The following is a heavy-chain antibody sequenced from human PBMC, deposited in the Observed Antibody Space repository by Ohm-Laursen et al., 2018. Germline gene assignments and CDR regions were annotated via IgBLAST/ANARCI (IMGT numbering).Heavy chain of an antibody. CDR1: GYTFTGYY. J-gene: IGHJ6*02. V-gene: IGHV1-2*02. CDR2: INPNSGDS. CDR3: ARVLHDYYYFYGMDV. Sequence: GASVKVSCKASGYTFTGYYMHWVRQAPGQGLEWMGWINPNSGDSKYAQKFQGRVTMTRDTSISTAYMELSRLRSDDTAVYYCARVLHDYYYFYGMDVWGQGTTVTVSS. D-gene: IGHD1-26*01.